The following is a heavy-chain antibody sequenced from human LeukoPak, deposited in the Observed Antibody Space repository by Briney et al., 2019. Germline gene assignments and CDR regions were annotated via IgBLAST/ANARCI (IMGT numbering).Heavy chain of an antibody. CDR2: ISGSGGST. Sequence: QPGGSLRLSCASSGITISSYAMSWVRQPPGKGLELVSAISGSGGSTYYADSVKGRFTISRDNSKNTLFLQMNSLRAEDTAVYYCAKLLWFGDSSWFDPWGQGTLVTVSS. J-gene: IGHJ5*02. CDR1: GITISSYA. V-gene: IGHV3-23*01. CDR3: AKLLWFGDSSWFDP. D-gene: IGHD3-10*01.